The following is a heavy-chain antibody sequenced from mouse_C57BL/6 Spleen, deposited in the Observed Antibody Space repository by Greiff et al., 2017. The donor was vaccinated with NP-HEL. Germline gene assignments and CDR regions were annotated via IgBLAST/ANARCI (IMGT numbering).Heavy chain of an antibody. CDR3: ARTDYGRPDY. J-gene: IGHJ4*01. D-gene: IGHD1-1*01. V-gene: IGHV1-54*01. Sequence: QVQLQQSGAELVRPGTSVKVSCKASGYAFTNYLIEWVKQRPGQGLEWIGVINPGSGGTNYNEKFKGKATLTADKSSSTAYMQLSSLTSEDSAVYFCARTDYGRPDYWGQGTSVTVSS. CDR1: GYAFTNYL. CDR2: INPGSGGT.